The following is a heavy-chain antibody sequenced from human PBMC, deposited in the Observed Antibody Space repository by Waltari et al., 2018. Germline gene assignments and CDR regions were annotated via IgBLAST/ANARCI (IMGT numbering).Heavy chain of an antibody. J-gene: IGHJ3*02. V-gene: IGHV3-30*18. CDR2: IWYDGSNK. D-gene: IGHD2-15*01. CDR1: GFTFSSYG. Sequence: QVQLVESGGGVVQPGRSLRLSCAASGFTFSSYGMHWVRQAPGKGLEWVAVIWYDGSNKYYADSVKGRFTISRDNSKNTLYLQMNSLRAEDTAMYYCAKDRWSARGAFDIWGQGTMVTVSS. CDR3: AKDRWSARGAFDI.